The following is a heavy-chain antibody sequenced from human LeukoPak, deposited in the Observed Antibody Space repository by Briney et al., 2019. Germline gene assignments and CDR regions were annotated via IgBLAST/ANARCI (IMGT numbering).Heavy chain of an antibody. D-gene: IGHD6-19*01. CDR3: ATTGYSSGWYPGADY. V-gene: IGHV4-59*01. J-gene: IGHJ4*02. CDR1: GGSISSYY. CDR2: IHYSGST. Sequence: SETLSLTCTVSGGSISSYYWSWIRQPPGKGLEWIGYIHYSGSTNYSPSLKSRVTISVDTSKNQFSLKLTSVTAADTAVYYCATTGYSSGWYPGADYWGQGTLVTVSS.